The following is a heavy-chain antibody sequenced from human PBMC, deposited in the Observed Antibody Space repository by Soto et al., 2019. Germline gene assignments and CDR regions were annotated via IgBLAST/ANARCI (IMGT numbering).Heavy chain of an antibody. CDR1: GGSISSDY. Sequence: SETLSLTCTVSGGSISSDYWNWIRQPPGKGLEWIGYIYYSGSTNYNPFLKSRVTMSVDTSKNQFSLKLSSVTAADTAIYYCARVEAWSNTWYPFDYWGQGTLVTVSS. J-gene: IGHJ4*02. CDR3: ARVEAWSNTWYPFDY. CDR2: IYYSGST. V-gene: IGHV4-59*01. D-gene: IGHD6-13*01.